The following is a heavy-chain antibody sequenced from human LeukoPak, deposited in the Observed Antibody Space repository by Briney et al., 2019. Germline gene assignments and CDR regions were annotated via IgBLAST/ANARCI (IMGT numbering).Heavy chain of an antibody. CDR2: IYHSGST. Sequence: PSETLSLTCAVYGGSFSGYSWSWIRQPPGKGLEWIGYIYHSGSTYYNPSLKSRVTISVDRSKNQFSLKLSSVTAADTAVYYCARGRQDDYVWGSYRFFFDYWGQGTLVTVSS. V-gene: IGHV4-30-2*01. D-gene: IGHD3-16*02. J-gene: IGHJ4*02. CDR3: ARGRQDDYVWGSYRFFFDY. CDR1: GGSFSGYS.